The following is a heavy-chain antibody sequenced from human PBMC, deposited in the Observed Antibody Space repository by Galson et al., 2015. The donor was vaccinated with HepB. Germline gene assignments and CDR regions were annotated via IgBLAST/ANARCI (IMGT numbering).Heavy chain of an antibody. Sequence: SVKVSCKASGYTFTSYNINWVRQAVGQGLEWMGWINPDSDNKGYAQKFQGRVTMTRDTSSATVYMELSGLRSEDTAVYYCARGRGYSYGMDVWGPGTTVTVSS. CDR3: ARGRGYSYGMDV. J-gene: IGHJ6*02. D-gene: IGHD2-21*01. CDR2: INPDSDNK. CDR1: GYTFTSYN. V-gene: IGHV1-8*01.